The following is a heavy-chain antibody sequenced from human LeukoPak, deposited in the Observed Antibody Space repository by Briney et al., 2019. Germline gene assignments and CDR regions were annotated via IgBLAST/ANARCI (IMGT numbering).Heavy chain of an antibody. CDR2: IYYSGST. V-gene: IGHV4-39*07. CDR1: GGSISSSSYY. CDR3: ARDAGYYYYGMDV. Sequence: SETLSLTCTVSGGSISSSSYYWGWIRQPPGKGLEWIGSIYYSGSTNYNPSLKSRVTISVDTSKNQFSLKLSSVTAADTAVYYCARDAGYYYYGMDVWGQGTTVTVSS. J-gene: IGHJ6*02.